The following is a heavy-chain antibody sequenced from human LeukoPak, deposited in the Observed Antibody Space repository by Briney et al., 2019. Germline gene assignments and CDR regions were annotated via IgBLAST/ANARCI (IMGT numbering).Heavy chain of an antibody. V-gene: IGHV3-23*01. D-gene: IGHD4-17*01. CDR2: ISGSGEFT. CDR1: GFTFSSYG. J-gene: IGHJ4*02. Sequence: GRSLRLSCAASGFTFSSYGMHWVRQAPGKGLEWVSSISGSGEFTDYADSVKGRFTISRDNPENTVYLQMSSLRVDDTATYFCAKVGYGDLDHWGQGVLVPVSS. CDR3: AKVGYGDLDH.